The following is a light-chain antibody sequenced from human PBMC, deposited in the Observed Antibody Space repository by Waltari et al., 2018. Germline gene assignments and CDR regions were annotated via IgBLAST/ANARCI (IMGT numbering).Light chain of an antibody. CDR2: DDS. Sequence: SYVLTQSPPVSVAPGQTATITCGGDNIGNKAVHWYQQKPGQAPVLAVYDDSERPSGIPERFSGSNSGHTATLTISRVEAGDEADYHCHVWDTSSDHVIFGGGTRLTVL. CDR3: HVWDTSSDHVI. J-gene: IGLJ2*01. CDR1: NIGNKA. V-gene: IGLV3-21*02.